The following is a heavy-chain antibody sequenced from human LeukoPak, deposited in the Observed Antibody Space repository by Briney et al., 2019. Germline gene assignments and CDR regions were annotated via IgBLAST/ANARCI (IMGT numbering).Heavy chain of an antibody. CDR2: IYYSGST. CDR1: GGSISSYY. D-gene: IGHD4-11*01. Sequence: SETLSLTXTVSGGSISSYYWSWIRQPPGKGLEWIGYIYYSGSTNYNPSLKSRVTISVDTSKNQFSLKLSSVTAADTAVYYCARDGTDSNHNYYYYYMDVWGKGTTVTVSS. CDR3: ARDGTDSNHNYYYYYMDV. V-gene: IGHV4-59*01. J-gene: IGHJ6*03.